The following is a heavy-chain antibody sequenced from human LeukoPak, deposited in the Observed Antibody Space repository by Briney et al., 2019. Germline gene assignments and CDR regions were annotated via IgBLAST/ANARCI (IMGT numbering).Heavy chain of an antibody. J-gene: IGHJ4*02. Sequence: GGSLRLSCAASGFTFSSYAMHWVRQAPGKGLEWVAVISSDGSNRYYADSVKGRFTISRDSSKDTLYLQMSSLRAEDTAVYYCARDRSGYCSSISCYWGSFDYWGQGTLVTVSS. CDR1: GFTFSSYA. V-gene: IGHV3-30-3*01. CDR3: ARDRSGYCSSISCYWGSFDY. CDR2: ISSDGSNR. D-gene: IGHD2-2*01.